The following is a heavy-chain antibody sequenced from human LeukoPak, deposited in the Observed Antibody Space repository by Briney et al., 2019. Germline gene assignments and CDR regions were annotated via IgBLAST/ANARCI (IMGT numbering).Heavy chain of an antibody. D-gene: IGHD6-19*01. CDR1: GLTFSTYA. Sequence: GGSLRLACAASGLTFSTYAMSWVRQAPGKGLEWVSAISGSSGTIHYADSVKGRFTISRDNSKNTLYLQMNSLRVDDTAVYYCASPWHLQWKWGQGTLVTVSS. J-gene: IGHJ4*02. CDR2: ISGSSGTI. CDR3: ASPWHLQWK. V-gene: IGHV3-23*01.